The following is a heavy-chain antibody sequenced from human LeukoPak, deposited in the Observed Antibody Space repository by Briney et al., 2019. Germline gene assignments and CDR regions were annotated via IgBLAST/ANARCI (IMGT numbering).Heavy chain of an antibody. J-gene: IGHJ6*02. Sequence: GSLRLSCAASGFPFSCYSMNWVRPAPGKGLEWVSSISSSSSYIYYADSVKGRFTISRDNAKNSLYLQMNSLRAEDTAVYYCARDRGSSWSYGMDVWGQGTTVTVSS. CDR1: GFPFSCYS. CDR3: ARDRGSSWSYGMDV. CDR2: ISSSSSYI. D-gene: IGHD6-13*01. V-gene: IGHV3-21*01.